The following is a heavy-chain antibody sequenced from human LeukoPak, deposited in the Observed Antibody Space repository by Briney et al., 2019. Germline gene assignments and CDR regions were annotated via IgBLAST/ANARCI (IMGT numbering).Heavy chain of an antibody. V-gene: IGHV3-30*03. J-gene: IGHJ6*02. D-gene: IGHD5-24*01. CDR1: GFTFSRYG. Sequence: PGGSLRLSCAASGFTFSRYGMHWVRQAPGKGLEWVAVISYDGSQKFYADSVKGRFTIARDNPKNTLDLQMNSLRAEDTAIYYCARDRKEMATNQYGYYYYGMDVWGQGTTVTVSS. CDR3: ARDRKEMATNQYGYYYYGMDV. CDR2: ISYDGSQK.